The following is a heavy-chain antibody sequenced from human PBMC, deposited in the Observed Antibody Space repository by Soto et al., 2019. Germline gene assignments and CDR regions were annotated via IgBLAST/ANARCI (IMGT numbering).Heavy chain of an antibody. V-gene: IGHV4-31*03. CDR1: GGSISSGGYY. D-gene: IGHD2-2*02. CDR2: IYYSGST. Sequence: SETLSLTCTVSGGSISSGGYYWSWIRQHPGKGLEWIGYIYYSGSTYYNPSLKSRVTISVDTSKNQFSLKLSSVTAADTAVYYCARDPAHCSSTSCYTGDYGMDVWGQGTTVTVSS. CDR3: ARDPAHCSSTSCYTGDYGMDV. J-gene: IGHJ6*02.